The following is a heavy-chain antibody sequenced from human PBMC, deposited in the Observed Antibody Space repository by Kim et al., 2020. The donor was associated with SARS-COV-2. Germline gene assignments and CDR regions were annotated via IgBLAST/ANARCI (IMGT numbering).Heavy chain of an antibody. Sequence: SGPTLVNPTQTLTLTCTFSGFSLSTSGVGVGWIRQPPGKALEWLALIYWDDDKRYSPSLKSRLTITKDTSKNQVVLTMTNMDPVDTATYYCAKSSSWYPLPFSTNWFDPWGQGTLVTVSS. V-gene: IGHV2-5*02. CDR1: GFSLSTSGVG. CDR2: IYWDDDK. CDR3: AKSSSWYPLPFSTNWFDP. D-gene: IGHD6-13*01. J-gene: IGHJ5*02.